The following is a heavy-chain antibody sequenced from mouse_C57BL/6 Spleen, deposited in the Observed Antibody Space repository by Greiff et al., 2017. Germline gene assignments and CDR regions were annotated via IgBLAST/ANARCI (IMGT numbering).Heavy chain of an antibody. CDR2: ISYDGSN. CDR1: GYSITSGYY. Sequence: EVKLQESGPGLVKPSQSLSLTCSVTGYSITSGYYWNWIRQFPGNKLEWMGYISYDGSNNYNPSLKNRISITRDTSKNQFFLKLNSVTTEDTATYYCARGVRGYYAMDYWGQGTSVTVSS. CDR3: ARGVRGYYAMDY. J-gene: IGHJ4*01. D-gene: IGHD5-1*01. V-gene: IGHV3-6*01.